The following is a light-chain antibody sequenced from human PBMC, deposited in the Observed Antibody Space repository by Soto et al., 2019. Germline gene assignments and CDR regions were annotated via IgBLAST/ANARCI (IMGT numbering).Light chain of an antibody. CDR2: DTS. V-gene: IGKV3-20*01. Sequence: IVLTQSPGTLSLSPGERATLSCRASQSLSNSFIAWYQQKPGQAPRLLIYDTSSRATGIPDRFSGSGSGTDFTLTISSLQSEDSAVYYCHQYNSWPRGTFGPGTKVDIK. CDR3: HQYNSWPRGT. J-gene: IGKJ3*01. CDR1: QSLSNSF.